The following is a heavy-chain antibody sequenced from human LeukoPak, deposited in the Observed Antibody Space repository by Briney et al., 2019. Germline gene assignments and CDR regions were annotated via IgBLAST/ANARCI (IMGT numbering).Heavy chain of an antibody. D-gene: IGHD3-10*01. V-gene: IGHV3-30*04. Sequence: GGSLRLSCAASGFTFSAYAMHWVRQAPGKGLEWVGLISYDGSHNYYADSVKGRFTISRDNSKNSLYLQMHSLRAEDTAVYYCARDRLLGSGTNYYYGMDVWGQGTTVTVSS. CDR2: ISYDGSHN. J-gene: IGHJ6*02. CDR3: ARDRLLGSGTNYYYGMDV. CDR1: GFTFSAYA.